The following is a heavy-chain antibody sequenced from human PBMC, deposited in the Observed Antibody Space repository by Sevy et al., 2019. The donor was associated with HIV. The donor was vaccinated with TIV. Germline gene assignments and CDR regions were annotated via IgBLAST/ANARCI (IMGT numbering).Heavy chain of an antibody. CDR3: ATEGLSGYDAPFAY. Sequence: GGSLRLSCAASGFTFSSYWMHWVRQAPGKGLVWVSRINSDGSSTSYADSVKGRFTISRDNAKNTLYLQMNSLRAEDTAVYYCATEGLSGYDAPFAYWGQGTLVTVSS. CDR1: GFTFSSYW. D-gene: IGHD5-12*01. CDR2: INSDGSST. V-gene: IGHV3-74*01. J-gene: IGHJ4*02.